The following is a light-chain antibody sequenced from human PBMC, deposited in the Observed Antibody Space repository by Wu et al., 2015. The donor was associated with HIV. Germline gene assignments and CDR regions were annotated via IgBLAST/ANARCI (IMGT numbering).Light chain of an antibody. J-gene: IGKJ3*01. CDR2: EAS. V-gene: IGKV1-5*03. CDR3: QQYTTYPLT. Sequence: DIQMTQSPSTLSASVGDRVTITCRASQIITNWLAWYQQKPGKAPKLLIYEASRLESGVPSRFSGSGSGTEFTLTISSLQPDDFATYCCQQYTTYPLTFGPGTSGYQT. CDR1: QIITNW.